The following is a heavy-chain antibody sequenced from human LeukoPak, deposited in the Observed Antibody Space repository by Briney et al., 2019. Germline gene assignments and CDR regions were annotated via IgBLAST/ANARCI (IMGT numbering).Heavy chain of an antibody. J-gene: IGHJ4*02. V-gene: IGHV4-59*12. CDR3: AGGPDGGNSLRYFDY. D-gene: IGHD4-23*01. Sequence: SETLSLTCTVSGGSISSYYWSWIRQPPGKGLEWIGYIYYSGSTNYNPSLKSRVTISVDTSKNQFSLKLNSVTAAATAVYYCAGGPDGGNSLRYFDYWGQGTLVTVSS. CDR2: IYYSGST. CDR1: GGSISSYY.